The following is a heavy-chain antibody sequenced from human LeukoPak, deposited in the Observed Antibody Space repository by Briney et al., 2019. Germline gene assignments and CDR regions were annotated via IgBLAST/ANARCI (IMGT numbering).Heavy chain of an antibody. V-gene: IGHV4-34*01. CDR3: ARGLGVAAAGNDY. CDR1: GGSFSVYY. J-gene: IGHJ4*02. CDR2: INHSGST. D-gene: IGHD6-13*01. Sequence: SETLSLTCAVYGGSFSVYYWSWIRQPPGKGLEWIGEINHSGSTNYNPSHKSRVTISVDTSKNQFSLKLSPVTAADTAVYYCARGLGVAAAGNDYWGQGTLVTVSS.